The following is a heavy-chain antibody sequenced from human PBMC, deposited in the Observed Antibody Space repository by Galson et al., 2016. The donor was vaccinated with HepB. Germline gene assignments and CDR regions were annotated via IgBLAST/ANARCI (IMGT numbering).Heavy chain of an antibody. Sequence: SLRLSCAASGFTFSDYYMNWIRQAPGKGLEWVSYTSSGGDSMLYADSVRGRFTISRDNAKKSLYLQMSNLRADDTAVYYCARDLPDDSVEYFDVFDLWGQGTMVTVSS. J-gene: IGHJ3*01. V-gene: IGHV3-11*01. D-gene: IGHD4-17*01. CDR1: GFTFSDYY. CDR2: TSSGGDSM. CDR3: ARDLPDDSVEYFDVFDL.